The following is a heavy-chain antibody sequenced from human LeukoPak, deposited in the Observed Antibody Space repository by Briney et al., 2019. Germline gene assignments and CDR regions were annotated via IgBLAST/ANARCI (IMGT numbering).Heavy chain of an antibody. CDR2: IIPILGIA. V-gene: IGHV1-69*02. CDR3: ASGLSMVRGVIIAFDI. Sequence: SVKVSCKASGGTFSSYTISWVRQAPGQGLEWMGRIIPILGIANYAQKFQGRVTITADKSTSTAYMELSSLRSEDTAVYYCASGLSMVRGVIIAFDIWGQRTMVTVSS. D-gene: IGHD3-10*01. CDR1: GGTFSSYT. J-gene: IGHJ3*02.